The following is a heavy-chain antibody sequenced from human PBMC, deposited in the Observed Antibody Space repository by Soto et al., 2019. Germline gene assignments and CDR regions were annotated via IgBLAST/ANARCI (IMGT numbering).Heavy chain of an antibody. J-gene: IGHJ6*02. V-gene: IGHV3-23*01. CDR3: AKGLRRLLRTQYYYGLDV. Sequence: GGSLRLSCAASGFTFSPYAMSWVRQAPGKGLEWVSSISGSGGSTHYADSVKGRFTVSRDNSKRALSLQMSSLREEDTATYYCAKGLRRLLRTQYYYGLDVWGRGTTVTVSS. CDR2: ISGSGGST. CDR1: GFTFSPYA. D-gene: IGHD3-10*01.